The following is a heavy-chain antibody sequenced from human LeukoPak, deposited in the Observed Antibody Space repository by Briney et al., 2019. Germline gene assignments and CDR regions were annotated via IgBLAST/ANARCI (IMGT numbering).Heavy chain of an antibody. Sequence: PGGSLRLSCAASGFTFSSYWMSWVRQAPGKGLEWVATIRQDGSQKYYVDSVKGRFTISRDNAKNSLYLQMNSLRAEDTAVYYCAREKEGYCSRTSCYLDYYYYYMDVWGKGTTVTISS. J-gene: IGHJ6*03. CDR1: GFTFSSYW. CDR2: IRQDGSQK. CDR3: AREKEGYCSRTSCYLDYYYYYMDV. V-gene: IGHV3-7*01. D-gene: IGHD2-2*01.